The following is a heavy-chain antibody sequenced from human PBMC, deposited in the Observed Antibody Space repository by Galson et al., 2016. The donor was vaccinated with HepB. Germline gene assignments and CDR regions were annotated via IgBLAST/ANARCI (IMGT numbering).Heavy chain of an antibody. Sequence: SLRLSCATSGFTFSGYWMAWVRQAPGKGLEWVANIHPGGSEKYYVDSVKGRFTLSRDNAKKSVYLQMNSLRDEDTAVYYCARDRVTASGYGWGYDYWGQGTLGTVAS. CDR2: IHPGGSEK. D-gene: IGHD2-21*01. V-gene: IGHV3-7*01. J-gene: IGHJ4*02. CDR1: GFTFSGYW. CDR3: ARDRVTASGYGWGYDY.